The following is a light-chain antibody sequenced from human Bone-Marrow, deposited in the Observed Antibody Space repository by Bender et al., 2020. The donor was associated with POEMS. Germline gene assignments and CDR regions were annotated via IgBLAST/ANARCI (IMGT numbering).Light chain of an antibody. CDR1: SSDVGGYNF. CDR3: SSYTSGDTLI. Sequence: QSVLTQPPSASGTPGQRVTISCSGTSSDVGGYNFVSWYQQHPGKAPQLMIYDVSNRPSGISNRFSGSKSGNTASLTISGLQTEDEADYYCSSYTSGDTLIFGGGTRLTVL. J-gene: IGLJ2*01. CDR2: DVS. V-gene: IGLV2-14*03.